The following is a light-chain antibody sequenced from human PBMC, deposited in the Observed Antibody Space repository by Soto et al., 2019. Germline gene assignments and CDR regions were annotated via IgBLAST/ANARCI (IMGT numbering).Light chain of an antibody. CDR1: QSVSSSY. CDR3: QQYGSSPIT. CDR2: GAS. V-gene: IGKV3-20*01. J-gene: IGKJ5*01. Sequence: EIMLTQSPGTLSLSPGERATLSCRASQSVSSSYLVWYQQKPAQAPRLLIYGASSRATGIPDRFSGGVSGTDFTLTISRLEPEDFAVYYCQQYGSSPITFGQGTRLEIK.